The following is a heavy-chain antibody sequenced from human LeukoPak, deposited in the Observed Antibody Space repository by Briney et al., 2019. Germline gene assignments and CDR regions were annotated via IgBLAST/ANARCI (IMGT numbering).Heavy chain of an antibody. J-gene: IGHJ6*02. D-gene: IGHD3-22*01. CDR3: ASPGGHYYDSSAYYLVGYYGMDV. CDR2: ISSSGSTI. CDR1: GFTFSSYE. V-gene: IGHV3-48*03. Sequence: GGSLRLSCAASGFTFSSYEMNWVRQAPGKGLEWVSYISSSGSTIYYADSVKGRFTISRDNAKNSLYLQMNSLRAEDTAVYYCASPGGHYYDSSAYYLVGYYGMDVWGQGTTVTVSS.